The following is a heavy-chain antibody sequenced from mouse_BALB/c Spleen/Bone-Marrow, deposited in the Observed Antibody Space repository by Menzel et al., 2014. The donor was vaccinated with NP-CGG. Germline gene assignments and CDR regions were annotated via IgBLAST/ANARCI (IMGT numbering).Heavy chain of an antibody. CDR3: ARGSNYAGYYFDY. D-gene: IGHD2-5*01. Sequence: VQLQQSGAELARPGASVKLSCKASGYTFTSYWMQWVKQRPGQGLEWIGAIYPGDGDTRYTQKFKGKATLTADKSSSTAYMQLSSLAAEASAVYYCARGSNYAGYYFDYWGQGTTLTVSS. CDR2: IYPGDGDT. V-gene: IGHV1-87*01. CDR1: GYTFTSYW. J-gene: IGHJ2*01.